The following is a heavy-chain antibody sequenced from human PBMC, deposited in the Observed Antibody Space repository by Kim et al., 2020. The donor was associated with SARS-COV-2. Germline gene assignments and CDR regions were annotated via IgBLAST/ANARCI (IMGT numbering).Heavy chain of an antibody. CDR1: GFTVSSNY. J-gene: IGHJ4*02. CDR3: ARGGLWFGELLPDY. Sequence: GGSLRLSCAASGFTVSSNYMSWVRQAPGKGLEWVSVIYSGGSTYYADSVKGRFTISRDNSKNTLYLQMNSLRAEDTAVYYCARGGLWFGELLPDYWGQGTLVTVSS. D-gene: IGHD3-10*01. V-gene: IGHV3-53*01. CDR2: IYSGGST.